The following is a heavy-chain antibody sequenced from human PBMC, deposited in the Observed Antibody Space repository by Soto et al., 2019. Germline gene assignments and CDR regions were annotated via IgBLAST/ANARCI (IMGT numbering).Heavy chain of an antibody. CDR3: ARDDSSGYPTYYFDY. CDR1: GYTFTGYY. J-gene: IGHJ4*02. CDR2: INPNSGGT. D-gene: IGHD3-22*01. V-gene: IGHV1-2*04. Sequence: ASVKVSCKASGYTFTGYYMHWVRQAPGQGLEWMGWINPNSGGTNYAQKFQGWVTMTRDTSISTAYMELSRLRSDDTAVYYCARDDSSGYPTYYFDYWGQGTLVTVS.